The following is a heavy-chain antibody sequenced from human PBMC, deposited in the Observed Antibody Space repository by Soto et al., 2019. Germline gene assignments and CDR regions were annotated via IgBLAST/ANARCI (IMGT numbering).Heavy chain of an antibody. CDR3: ARGTMVRGDISSVDY. J-gene: IGHJ4*02. D-gene: IGHD3-10*01. Sequence: QVQLQESGPGLVKPSQTLSLTCTVSGGSISSGGYYWSWIRQHPGKGLEWIGYIYYSGSTYYNPSLKSRVTISVDTSKNQFSLKLSSVTAADTAVYYCARGTMVRGDISSVDYWGQGTLVTVSS. V-gene: IGHV4-31*03. CDR1: GGSISSGGYY. CDR2: IYYSGST.